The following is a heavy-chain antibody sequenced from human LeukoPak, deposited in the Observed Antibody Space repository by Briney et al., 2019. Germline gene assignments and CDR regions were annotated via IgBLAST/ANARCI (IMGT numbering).Heavy chain of an antibody. CDR3: ARVPNCSSTSCYTDDAFDI. CDR2: ISSSRSYI. D-gene: IGHD2-2*02. V-gene: IGHV3-21*01. J-gene: IGHJ3*02. Sequence: GGSLRLSCAASGFTFSSYTMNWVRQAPGKGLEWVSSISSSRSYIYNADSVKGRFTISRDNSKNTLYLQMNSLRAEDTAVYYCARVPNCSSTSCYTDDAFDIWGQGTMVTVSS. CDR1: GFTFSSYT.